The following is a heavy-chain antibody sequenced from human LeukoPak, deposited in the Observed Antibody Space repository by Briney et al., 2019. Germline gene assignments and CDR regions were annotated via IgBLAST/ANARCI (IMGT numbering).Heavy chain of an antibody. Sequence: SETLSLTCTVSGGSISSSSYYWGWIRQPPGKGLEWIGSIYYSGSTYYNPSLKSRVTISVDTSKNQFSLKLSSVTAADTAVYYCARILVRGVISYYYYMDVWGKGTTVTVSS. CDR2: IYYSGST. D-gene: IGHD3-10*01. J-gene: IGHJ6*03. V-gene: IGHV4-39*01. CDR1: GGSISSSSYY. CDR3: ARILVRGVISYYYYMDV.